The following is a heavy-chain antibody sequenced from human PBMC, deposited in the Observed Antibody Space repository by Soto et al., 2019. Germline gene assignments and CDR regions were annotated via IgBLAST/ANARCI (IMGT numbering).Heavy chain of an antibody. J-gene: IGHJ4*02. Sequence: QITLKESGPTLVKPTQTLTLTCTFSGFSLTTSGVGVGWIRQPPGKALEWLALIYWDDDKRYSPSLKRRLTINKETTNNQVVLTMTNMDPVDTATYYCARDSSGWYGFDYWGQGTLVTVSS. V-gene: IGHV2-5*02. CDR3: ARDSSGWYGFDY. D-gene: IGHD6-19*01. CDR1: GFSLTTSGVG. CDR2: IYWDDDK.